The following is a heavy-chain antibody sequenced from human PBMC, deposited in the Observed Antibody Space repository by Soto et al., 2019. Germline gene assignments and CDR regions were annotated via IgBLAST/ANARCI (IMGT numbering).Heavy chain of an antibody. Sequence: PSETLSLTCTVSGGSVSSGSYYWSWIRQPPGKGLEWIGYIYYSGSTNYNPSLKSRVTISVDTSKNQFSLKLSSVTAADTAVYYCAREGQYERWYNWFDPWGQGTLVPVS. CDR1: GGSVSSGSYY. CDR3: AREGQYERWYNWFDP. D-gene: IGHD1-1*01. CDR2: IYYSGST. J-gene: IGHJ5*02. V-gene: IGHV4-61*01.